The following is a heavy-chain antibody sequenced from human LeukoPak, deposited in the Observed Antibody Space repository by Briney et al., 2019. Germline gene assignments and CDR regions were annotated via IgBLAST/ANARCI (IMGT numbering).Heavy chain of an antibody. Sequence: SETLSLTCTVSGGSISSSSYSWGWIRQPPGKGLEWIGSIYYSGSTYYDPSLKSRVTISVDTSKNQFSLKLSSVTAADTAVYYCARSGHDSSGYYYIDYWGQGTLVTVSS. CDR2: IYYSGST. V-gene: IGHV4-39*01. CDR1: GGSISSSSYS. CDR3: ARSGHDSSGYYYIDY. J-gene: IGHJ4*02. D-gene: IGHD3-22*01.